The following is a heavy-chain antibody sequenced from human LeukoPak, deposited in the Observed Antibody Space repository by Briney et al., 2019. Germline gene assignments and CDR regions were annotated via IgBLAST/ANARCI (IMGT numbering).Heavy chain of an antibody. V-gene: IGHV3-23*01. Sequence: GGSLRLSCAASGFTFSSYAMSWVRQAPGKGLEWVSAISGSGGSTYYADSVKGRFTISRDNSKNTLYLQMNSLRAEDTAVYYCARVSSRYSSADFDYWGQGTLVTVSS. CDR3: ARVSSRYSSADFDY. CDR2: ISGSGGST. J-gene: IGHJ4*02. D-gene: IGHD6-25*01. CDR1: GFTFSSYA.